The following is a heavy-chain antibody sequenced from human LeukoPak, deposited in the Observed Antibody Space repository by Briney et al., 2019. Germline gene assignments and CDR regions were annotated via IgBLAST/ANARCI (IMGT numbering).Heavy chain of an antibody. CDR3: AREPGGVA. CDR2: ISAYNGNT. D-gene: IGHD4-23*01. Sequence: ASVRVSCKATGHSFTSYDIGWVRQAPGQGLEWMGWISAYNGNTNYAQKLQGRVTMTTDTSTSTAYMELRSLRSDDTAVYYCAREPGGVAWGQGTLVTVSS. CDR1: GHSFTSYD. V-gene: IGHV1-18*01. J-gene: IGHJ5*02.